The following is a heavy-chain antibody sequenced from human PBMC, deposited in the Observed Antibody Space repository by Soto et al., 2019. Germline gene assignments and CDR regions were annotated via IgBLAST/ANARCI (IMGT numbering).Heavy chain of an antibody. J-gene: IGHJ4*02. V-gene: IGHV6-1*01. CDR3: GRLVGNSWIDY. D-gene: IGHD6-13*01. Sequence: LICTMSEDGGPAHGATTHWVRQSPSRGLEWLGRTYYRSKWYHDYAVSLNGRGTINPDTSQNQFSLHLTSVTPEDTAVYYCGRLVGNSWIDYWGQGTLVTVSS. CDR2: TYYRSKWYH. CDR1: EDGGPAHGAT.